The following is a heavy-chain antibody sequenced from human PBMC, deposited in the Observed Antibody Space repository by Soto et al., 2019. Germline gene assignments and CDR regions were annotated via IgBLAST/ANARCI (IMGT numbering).Heavy chain of an antibody. Sequence: GGSLRLSCAASGFTFSNHWMHWVRQAPGKGLVWVAVISYDGSNKYYADSVKGRFTISRDNSKNTLYLQMNSLRAEDTAVYYCAKDQSKLCSGGSCYLTLFDYWGQGTLVTVSS. J-gene: IGHJ4*02. D-gene: IGHD2-15*01. V-gene: IGHV3-30*18. CDR3: AKDQSKLCSGGSCYLTLFDY. CDR2: ISYDGSNK. CDR1: GFTFSNHW.